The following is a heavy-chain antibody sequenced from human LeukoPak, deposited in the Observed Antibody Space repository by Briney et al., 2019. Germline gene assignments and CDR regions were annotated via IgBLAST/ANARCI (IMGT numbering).Heavy chain of an antibody. CDR1: GYAFTSYD. Sequence: ASVKVSCKASGYAFTSYDINWVRQATGQGLEWMGWMRPNSGNTGYAQKFQGRVTMTRNTSISTAYMELSSLRSEDTAVYYCARAPFCSRTGCLYWFDPWGQGTLVTVSS. V-gene: IGHV1-8*01. J-gene: IGHJ5*02. CDR3: ARAPFCSRTGCLYWFDP. D-gene: IGHD2-2*01. CDR2: MRPNSGNT.